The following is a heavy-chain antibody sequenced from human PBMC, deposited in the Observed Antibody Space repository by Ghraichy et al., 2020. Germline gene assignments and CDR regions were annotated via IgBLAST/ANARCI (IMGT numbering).Heavy chain of an antibody. Sequence: SLNISCAASGFTFSSYEMNWVRQAPGKGLEWVSYISSSGSTKQYADSVKGRLTISRDNAKNSLYLQMNSLSAEDTAVYYCVREGGIRNLWGRGTLVTVSS. J-gene: IGHJ2*01. CDR2: ISSSGSTK. CDR3: VREGGIRNL. V-gene: IGHV3-48*03. D-gene: IGHD3-16*01. CDR1: GFTFSSYE.